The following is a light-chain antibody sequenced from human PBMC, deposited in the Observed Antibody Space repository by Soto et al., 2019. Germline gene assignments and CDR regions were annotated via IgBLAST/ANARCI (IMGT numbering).Light chain of an antibody. CDR2: AAS. CDR3: QQYNKWPLYT. V-gene: IGKV1-39*01. J-gene: IGKJ2*01. Sequence: DIQMTQSPSSLSASVGDRVTITCRASQSISSYLNWYQQKPGKAPKLLIYAASSLQSGVPSRFSGSGSGTDFTLTISSLQSEDFAVYYCQQYNKWPLYTFGQGTKVEIK. CDR1: QSISSY.